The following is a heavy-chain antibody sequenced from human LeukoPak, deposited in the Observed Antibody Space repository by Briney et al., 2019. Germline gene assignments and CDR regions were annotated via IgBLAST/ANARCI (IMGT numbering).Heavy chain of an antibody. V-gene: IGHV1-69*05. D-gene: IGHD6-6*01. CDR1: GGTFSSYA. Sequence: AAVKVSCKASGGTFSSYAISWVRQAPGQGLEWMGRIIPIFGTANYAQKFQGRVTITTDESTSTAYMELSSLRSEDTAVYYCTRESVAARPPDYWGQGTLFTVSS. CDR3: TRESVAARPPDY. J-gene: IGHJ4*02. CDR2: IIPIFGTA.